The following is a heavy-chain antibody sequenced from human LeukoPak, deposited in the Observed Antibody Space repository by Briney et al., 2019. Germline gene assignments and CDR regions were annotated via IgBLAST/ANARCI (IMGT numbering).Heavy chain of an antibody. V-gene: IGHV3-21*06. CDR3: ARDFWEVPHTGVSDS. D-gene: IGHD3-16*01. Sequence: GGSLRISXATSGFTFSSHSVNWVRQAPGKGLEWVSSISSSSNYIYYADSVKGRFTISRDNTNNFLFLQMNSLRFEDTAVYYCARDFWEVPHTGVSDSWGQGTLVTVSS. CDR2: ISSSSNYI. J-gene: IGHJ4*02. CDR1: GFTFSSHS.